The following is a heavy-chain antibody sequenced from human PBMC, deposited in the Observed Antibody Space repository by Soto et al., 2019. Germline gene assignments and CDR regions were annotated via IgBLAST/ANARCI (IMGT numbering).Heavy chain of an antibody. D-gene: IGHD5-18*01. CDR2: IGRDGTNT. CDR3: ARSGYNYAYDF. V-gene: IGHV3-74*01. J-gene: IGHJ4*02. Sequence: EVQLVESGGGLVQPGGSLRLSCAASGFTFSNHWIHWVRQVPGKGLVWVSHIGRDGTNTAYADSVKGRFTISRDNAKDTLFLQMNSLRADDTAVYYCARSGYNYAYDFWGQGTLVTVSS. CDR1: GFTFSNHW.